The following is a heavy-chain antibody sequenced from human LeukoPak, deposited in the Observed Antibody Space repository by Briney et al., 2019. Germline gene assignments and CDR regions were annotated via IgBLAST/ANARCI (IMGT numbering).Heavy chain of an antibody. CDR1: GFTVSSSY. CDR2: IYSGGST. V-gene: IGHV3-53*01. J-gene: IGHJ5*02. CDR3: ARDRGSNWFDP. D-gene: IGHD3-10*01. Sequence: GGSLRLSCAASGFTVSSSYMSWVRQAPGKGLEWVSVIYSGGSTYYADSEKGRFTISRDNSKNTLYLQMNNLRAGDTAVYYCARDRGSNWFDPWGQGTLVTVSS.